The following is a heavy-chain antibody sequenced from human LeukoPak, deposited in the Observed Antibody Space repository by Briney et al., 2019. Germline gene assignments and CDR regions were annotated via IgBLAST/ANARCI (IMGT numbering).Heavy chain of an antibody. V-gene: IGHV1-69*06. CDR2: IIPIFGTA. Sequence: ASVKVSCKACGGTFSGYAISWVRQAPGQGLEWMGRIIPIFGTANYAQKFQGRVTITADKSTSTAYMELSSLRSEDTAVYYCARAYDSSDAFDIWGQGTMVTVSS. CDR1: GGTFSGYA. CDR3: ARAYDSSDAFDI. D-gene: IGHD3-22*01. J-gene: IGHJ3*02.